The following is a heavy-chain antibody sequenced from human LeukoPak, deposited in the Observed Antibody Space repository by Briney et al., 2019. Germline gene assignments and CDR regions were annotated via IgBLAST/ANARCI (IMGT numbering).Heavy chain of an antibody. CDR1: GFTVSSNY. D-gene: IGHD3-10*01. Sequence: PGGSLRLSCAASGFTVSSNYVSWVRQAPGKGLEWVSVIYSGGTTYYADSVKGRFTISRDDSKNTVYLQMNSLRAEDTAVYYCARGIDYWGRGTLVTVSS. CDR2: IYSGGTT. CDR3: ARGIDY. V-gene: IGHV3-53*01. J-gene: IGHJ4*02.